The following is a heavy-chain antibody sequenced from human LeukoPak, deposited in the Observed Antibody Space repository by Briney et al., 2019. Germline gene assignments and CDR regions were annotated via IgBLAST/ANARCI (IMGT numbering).Heavy chain of an antibody. D-gene: IGHD2-15*01. Sequence: ASVKVSCKASGYTFTSYAMHWVRQAPGQRLEWMGWINAGNGNTKYSQEFQGRVTITRDTSASTAYMELSRLRSDDTAVYYCARYCSGGSCYSIDAFDIWGQGTMVTVSS. CDR3: ARYCSGGSCYSIDAFDI. V-gene: IGHV1-3*01. CDR1: GYTFTSYA. J-gene: IGHJ3*02. CDR2: INAGNGNT.